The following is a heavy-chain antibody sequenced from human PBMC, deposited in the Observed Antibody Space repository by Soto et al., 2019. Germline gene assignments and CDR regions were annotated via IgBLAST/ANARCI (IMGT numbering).Heavy chain of an antibody. Sequence: QVQLVQSGAEVKKPGASVKVSCKASGYTFTSYYMHWVRQAPGQGLKWMGIIKPSGGSRSYAQKFQGRVTRTRETSTSTVYMELSSLRSENTAVYYCARAGYSSGWPNFDYWGQGTLVTVFS. D-gene: IGHD6-19*01. CDR2: IKPSGGSR. CDR3: ARAGYSSGWPNFDY. J-gene: IGHJ4*02. CDR1: GYTFTSYY. V-gene: IGHV1-46*01.